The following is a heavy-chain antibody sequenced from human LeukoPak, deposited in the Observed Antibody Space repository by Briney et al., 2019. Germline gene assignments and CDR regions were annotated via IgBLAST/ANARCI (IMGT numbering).Heavy chain of an antibody. D-gene: IGHD3-10*01. CDR1: GDSVSSDNVA. J-gene: IGHJ6*04. V-gene: IGHV6-1*01. Sequence: SQTLSLTCVISGDSVSSDNVAWNWIRQSPSRGLEWLGRTYYRSKWYSDYAPSVKSRITINADTSKNQFSLQVSSVIPEDTAVYYCAKEVGGRGLAYYYGMDVWGKGTTVTVSS. CDR3: AKEVGGRGLAYYYGMDV. CDR2: TYYRSKWYS.